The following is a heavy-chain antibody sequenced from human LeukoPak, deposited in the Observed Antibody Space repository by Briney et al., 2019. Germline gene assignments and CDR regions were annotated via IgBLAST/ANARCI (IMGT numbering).Heavy chain of an antibody. CDR3: ARGGGYYDSSGYLYYFDY. CDR1: GFTFSSYA. Sequence: PTGRSLRLSCAASGFTFSSYAMHWVRQAPGKGLEWVAVISYDGSNKYYADSVKGRFTISRDNSKNTLYLQMNSLRAEDTAVYYCARGGGYYDSSGYLYYFDYWGQGTLVTVSS. J-gene: IGHJ4*02. CDR2: ISYDGSNK. V-gene: IGHV3-30-3*01. D-gene: IGHD3-22*01.